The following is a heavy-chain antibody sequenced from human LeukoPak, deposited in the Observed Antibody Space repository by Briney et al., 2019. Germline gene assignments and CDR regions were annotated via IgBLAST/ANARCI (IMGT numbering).Heavy chain of an antibody. Sequence: SETLSLTCTVSGGSFSSYYWSWIRQPPGRGLEWIGYLSHSGSSDSNPSLKSRVTILVDTSKNQFSLKLTSVTAADTAVYYCARARYANAWYAFDIWGQGTMVTGSS. J-gene: IGHJ3*02. CDR1: GGSFSSYY. CDR2: LSHSGSS. CDR3: ARARYANAWYAFDI. V-gene: IGHV4-59*01. D-gene: IGHD2-2*01.